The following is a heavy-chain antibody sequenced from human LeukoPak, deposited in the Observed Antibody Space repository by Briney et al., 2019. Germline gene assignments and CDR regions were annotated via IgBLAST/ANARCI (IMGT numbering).Heavy chain of an antibody. CDR3: ARSYYYASGTTDP. J-gene: IGHJ5*02. CDR2: INPKSGDT. CDR1: GYTFTSYG. V-gene: IGHV1-2*02. Sequence: ASVKVSCKTSGYTFTSYGVSWVRQAPGQGLEWMGWINPKSGDTNYAQKFQGRVTMTRDTSITTTYMELSRLKSDDTAVYYCARSYYYASGTTDPWGQGTLVIVSS. D-gene: IGHD3-10*01.